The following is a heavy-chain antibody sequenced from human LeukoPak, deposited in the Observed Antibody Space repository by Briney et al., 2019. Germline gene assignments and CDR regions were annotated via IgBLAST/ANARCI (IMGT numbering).Heavy chain of an antibody. CDR2: IIPIFGTA. V-gene: IGHV1-69*13. J-gene: IGHJ4*02. Sequence: ASVKVSCKSSGGTFSSYAISWVRQAPGQGLEWMGGIIPIFGTANYAQKFQGRVTITADESTSTAYMELSSLRSEDTAVYYCARDLYQTPLLSIAAADHAPDYWGQGTLVTVSS. CDR1: GGTFSSYA. D-gene: IGHD6-13*01. CDR3: ARDLYQTPLLSIAAADHAPDY.